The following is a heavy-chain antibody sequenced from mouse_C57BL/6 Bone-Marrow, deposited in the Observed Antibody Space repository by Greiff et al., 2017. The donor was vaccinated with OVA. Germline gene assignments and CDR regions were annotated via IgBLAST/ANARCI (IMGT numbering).Heavy chain of an antibody. CDR3: ARYKGRVAVDYFDY. V-gene: IGHV7-3*01. CDR2: IRNKPNGSTT. Sequence: EVMLVESGGGLVQPGDSLSLSCAASGFTFTNYYMSWVRQPPGKALEWLAFIRNKPNGSTTEYSASVKGRFTISRDTSQCILYLQMNALRAEDSATYYCARYKGRVAVDYFDYWGQGTALTVSS. J-gene: IGHJ2*01. D-gene: IGHD1-1*01. CDR1: GFTFTNYY.